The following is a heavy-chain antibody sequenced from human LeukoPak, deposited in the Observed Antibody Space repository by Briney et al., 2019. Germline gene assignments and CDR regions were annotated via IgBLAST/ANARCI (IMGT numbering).Heavy chain of an antibody. CDR2: IIPIFGTA. CDR3: AGYYDFWSGYKNYYYYMDV. D-gene: IGHD3-3*01. CDR1: GGTFSSYA. V-gene: IGHV1-69*01. Sequence: SVKVSCKASGGTFSSYAISWVRQAPGQGLEWMEGIIPIFGTANYAQKFQGRVTITADESTSTAYMELSSLRSEDTAVYYCAGYYDFWSGYKNYYYYMDVWGKGTTVTVSS. J-gene: IGHJ6*03.